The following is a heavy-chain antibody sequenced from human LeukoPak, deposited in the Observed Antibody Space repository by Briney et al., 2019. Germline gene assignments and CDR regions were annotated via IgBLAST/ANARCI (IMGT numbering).Heavy chain of an antibody. J-gene: IGHJ5*02. Sequence: GGSLRLSCAASGFTFSTYSMNWVRQAPGKGLEWVSSISSGGTYIYYADSVKGRFIISRDNARNSLYLQMNSLRADDTAVYYCARDPDNWSFPWDQGTLVTVSS. V-gene: IGHV3-21*01. CDR1: GFTFSTYS. CDR3: ARDPDNWSFP. CDR2: ISSGGTYI. D-gene: IGHD1-20*01.